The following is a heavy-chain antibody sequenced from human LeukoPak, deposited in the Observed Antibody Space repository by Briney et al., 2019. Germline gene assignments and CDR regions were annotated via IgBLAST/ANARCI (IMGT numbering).Heavy chain of an antibody. D-gene: IGHD3-10*01. CDR2: INPNSGGT. J-gene: IGHJ4*02. Sequence: ASVKVSCKASGYTFTGYYMHWVRQAPGQGLEWMGWINPNSGGTNYAQKFQGRVTMTRDTSISTAYMELSRLRSDDTAVYYCARDQAYGITMVRGVIISQWGQGTQVTVSS. CDR1: GYTFTGYY. V-gene: IGHV1-2*02. CDR3: ARDQAYGITMVRGVIISQ.